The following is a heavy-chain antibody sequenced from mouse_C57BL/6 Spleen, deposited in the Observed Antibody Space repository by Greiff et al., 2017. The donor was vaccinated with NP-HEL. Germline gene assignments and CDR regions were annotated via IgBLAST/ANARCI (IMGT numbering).Heavy chain of an antibody. CDR3: ARVWSLYYYAMDY. V-gene: IGHV3-6*01. CDR1: GYSITSGYY. D-gene: IGHD2-10*02. Sequence: EVKLVESGPGLVKPSQSLSLTCSVTGYSITSGYYWNWIRQFPGNKLEWMGYISYDGSNNYNPSLKNRISITRDTSKNQFFLKLNSVTTEDTATYYCARVWSLYYYAMDYWGQGTSVTVSS. J-gene: IGHJ4*01. CDR2: ISYDGSN.